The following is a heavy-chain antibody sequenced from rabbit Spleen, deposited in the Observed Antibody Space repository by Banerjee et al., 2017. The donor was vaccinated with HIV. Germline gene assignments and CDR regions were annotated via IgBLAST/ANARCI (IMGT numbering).Heavy chain of an antibody. Sequence: QSLEESGGDLVKPGASLTLTCIASGFSFSSGYYMYWVRQAPGKGLEWIGCIGTGSGSTWYASWAKGRFTISKTSSTTVTLQMTSLTAADTATYFCASGYSDIYFNLWGQGTLVTVS. CDR2: IGTGSGST. CDR1: GFSFSSGYY. J-gene: IGHJ4*01. D-gene: IGHD1-1*01. V-gene: IGHV1S40*01. CDR3: ASGYSDIYFNL.